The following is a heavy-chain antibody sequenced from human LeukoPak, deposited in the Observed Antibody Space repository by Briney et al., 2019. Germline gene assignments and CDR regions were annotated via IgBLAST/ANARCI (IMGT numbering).Heavy chain of an antibody. V-gene: IGHV3-23*01. CDR1: GFTFSTYA. Sequence: PGGSLRLSCAASGFTFSTYALGWVRQTPARGLEWVSTCATTGDTYYADSVKGRFTISRDNSENTLYLQMNALRAEDTAVYYCARRVLGAVGFFDYWGQGALVTVSS. D-gene: IGHD3-10*01. CDR3: ARRVLGAVGFFDY. J-gene: IGHJ4*02. CDR2: CATTGDT.